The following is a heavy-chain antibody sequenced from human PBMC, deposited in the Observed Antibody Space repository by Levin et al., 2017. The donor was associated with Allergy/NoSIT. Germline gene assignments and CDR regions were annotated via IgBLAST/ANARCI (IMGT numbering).Heavy chain of an antibody. Sequence: GESLRLSCAASGFTFDDYAMHWVRQAPGKGLEWVSGISWNSGSIGYADSVKGRFTISRDNAKNSLYLQMNSLRTEDTALYYCARDNIGLPDAFDIWGQGTMVIVSS. J-gene: IGHJ3*02. CDR1: GFTFDDYA. CDR3: ARDNIGLPDAFDI. D-gene: IGHD3-10*01. CDR2: ISWNSGSI. V-gene: IGHV3-9*01.